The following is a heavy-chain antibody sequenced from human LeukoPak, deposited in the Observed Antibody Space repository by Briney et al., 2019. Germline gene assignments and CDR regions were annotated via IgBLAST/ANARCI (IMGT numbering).Heavy chain of an antibody. D-gene: IGHD3-22*01. J-gene: IGHJ3*02. Sequence: SETLSLTCAVSGYSISCGYYWGWIRQPPGKGLEWIGSIYHSGSTYYNPSLKSRVTISVDTSKNQFSLKLSSVTAADTAVYYCARQTYYYDSSGYYPHDAFDIWGQGTMVTVSS. V-gene: IGHV4-38-2*01. CDR1: GYSISCGYY. CDR2: IYHSGST. CDR3: ARQTYYYDSSGYYPHDAFDI.